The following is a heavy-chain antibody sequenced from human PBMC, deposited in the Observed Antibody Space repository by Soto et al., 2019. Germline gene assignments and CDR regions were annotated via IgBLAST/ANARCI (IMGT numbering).Heavy chain of an antibody. CDR3: AKRRVGATILGGFDY. CDR1: GFTFSSYA. CDR2: ISGSGGST. V-gene: IGHV3-23*01. J-gene: IGHJ4*02. Sequence: GGSLRLSCAASGFTFSSYAMSWVRQAPGKGLEWVSAISGSGGSTYYADSVKGRFTISRDNSKNTLYLQMNSLRAEDTAVYYCAKRRVGATILGGFDYWGQGTLVTVSS. D-gene: IGHD1-26*01.